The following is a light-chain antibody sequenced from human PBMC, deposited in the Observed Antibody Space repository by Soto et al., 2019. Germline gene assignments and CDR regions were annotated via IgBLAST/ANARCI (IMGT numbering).Light chain of an antibody. J-gene: IGKJ1*01. Sequence: LMTQSPLFPTVTPGETASISCRSRQILLYSNGYNYLDWYLQKPGQSPQLLIYLGSNRSSGVPDRFSGSGSGTDFTLKISRVEAEDVGIYYCMQARKSRKFGQGTKVEIK. CDR3: MQARKSRK. CDR1: QILLYSNGYNY. V-gene: IGKV2-28*01. CDR2: LGS.